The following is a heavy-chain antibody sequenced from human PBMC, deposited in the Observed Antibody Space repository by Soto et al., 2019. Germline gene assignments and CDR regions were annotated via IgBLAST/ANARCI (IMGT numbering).Heavy chain of an antibody. CDR1: GYTFTSYY. Sequence: QVQLVQSGAEVKKPGASVKVSCKASGYTFTSYYMHWVRQAPGQGLEWMGIINPSGGSTSYAQKFQGIVTMTRDTSTSTVYMELSSLRSEDTAVYYCARCSVEMDYDFWSGYYYYFDYWGQGTLVTVSS. V-gene: IGHV1-46*01. CDR2: INPSGGST. CDR3: ARCSVEMDYDFWSGYYYYFDY. J-gene: IGHJ4*02. D-gene: IGHD3-3*01.